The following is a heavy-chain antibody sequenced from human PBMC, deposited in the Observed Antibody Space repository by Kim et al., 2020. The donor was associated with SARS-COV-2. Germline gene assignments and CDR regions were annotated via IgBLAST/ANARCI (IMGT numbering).Heavy chain of an antibody. J-gene: IGHJ4*02. D-gene: IGHD3-10*01. Sequence: YNPALKSRVTISIDTSKTQFSLRVTSVTAADTAVYYCARENYYGSGTPTYWGQGTLVTV. V-gene: IGHV4-30-2*04. CDR3: ARENYYGSGTPTY.